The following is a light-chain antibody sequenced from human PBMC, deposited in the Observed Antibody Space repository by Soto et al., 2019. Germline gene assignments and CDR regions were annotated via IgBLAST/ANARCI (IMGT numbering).Light chain of an antibody. CDR1: QSISSRY. Sequence: EIGLTQSPGTLSLSPGERATLSCRASQSISSRYLAWYQQKPGQAPRLLIYSASSRATGIPDRVSGSGSGTDFTLTISRLEPEDFAVYYCQQYASSLVYTFGQGTRLDIK. CDR2: SAS. V-gene: IGKV3-20*01. CDR3: QQYASSLVYT. J-gene: IGKJ2*01.